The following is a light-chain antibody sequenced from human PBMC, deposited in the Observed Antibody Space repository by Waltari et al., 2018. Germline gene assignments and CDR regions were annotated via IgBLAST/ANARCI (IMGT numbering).Light chain of an antibody. V-gene: IGLV1-40*01. Sequence: QSVLTQPPSVSGAPGQGVTISCTGSSSNIGAGYDVHWYQQLPGTAPKLLIYGNSNRPSGVPDRFSGSKSGTSPSLAITGLQAEDEADYYCQSYDSSLSGSVFGGGTKLTVL. J-gene: IGLJ3*02. CDR2: GNS. CDR3: QSYDSSLSGSV. CDR1: SSNIGAGYD.